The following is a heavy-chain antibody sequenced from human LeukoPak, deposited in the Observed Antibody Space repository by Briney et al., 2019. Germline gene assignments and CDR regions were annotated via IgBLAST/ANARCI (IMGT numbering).Heavy chain of an antibody. J-gene: IGHJ4*02. Sequence: WGSLRLSCAASGFTFSNYAMSWVRQAPGKGLEWVSAIVGSGSNTYYADSVKGRFTISRDNPKNTLYLQMNSLRADDTAVYYCAMWGDYDILTGYYDSDYWGQGTLVTVSS. V-gene: IGHV3-23*01. CDR3: AMWGDYDILTGYYDSDY. CDR2: IVGSGSNT. D-gene: IGHD3-9*01. CDR1: GFTFSNYA.